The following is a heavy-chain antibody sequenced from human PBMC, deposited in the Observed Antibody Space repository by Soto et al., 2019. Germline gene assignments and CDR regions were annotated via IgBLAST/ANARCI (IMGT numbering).Heavy chain of an antibody. V-gene: IGHV3-33*08. CDR1: GFTFSSYG. CDR2: IWHDGSEK. D-gene: IGHD3-10*01. Sequence: GGSLRLSCAASGFTFSSYGMHWVRQAPGKGLEWVAIIWHDGSEKYYADSVRGRFTVSRDNSKSKLDLQMNSLRVEDTAIYYCARDKGSDAPIDIWGQGTMVTVSS. CDR3: ARDKGSDAPIDI. J-gene: IGHJ3*02.